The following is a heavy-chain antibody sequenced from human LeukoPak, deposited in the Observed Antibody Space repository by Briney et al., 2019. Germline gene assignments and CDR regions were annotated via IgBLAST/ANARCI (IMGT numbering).Heavy chain of an antibody. CDR2: IYYSGST. CDR3: ARHGSSGYTPKSAFDI. V-gene: IGHV4-59*08. J-gene: IGHJ3*02. CDR1: GGSLSSYY. Sequence: SETQSLTCTVSGGSLSSYYWSWLRQPPGKGLEWIGYIYYSGSTNYNPSLKSRVTISVDTSKNQFSLKLSSVTAADTAVYYCARHGSSGYTPKSAFDIWGQGTMVTVSS. D-gene: IGHD3-22*01.